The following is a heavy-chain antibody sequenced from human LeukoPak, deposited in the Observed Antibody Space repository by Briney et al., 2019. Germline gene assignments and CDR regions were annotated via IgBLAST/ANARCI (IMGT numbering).Heavy chain of an antibody. D-gene: IGHD3-22*01. CDR2: IYSDNT. V-gene: IGHV3-53*01. CDR1: GFTVSTNS. Sequence: GGSLRLSCTVSGFTVSTNSMSWVRQAPGKGLEWVSFIYSDNTHYSDSVKGRFTISRDNSKNTLYLQMNSLRAEDTAVYYCAKDAPVNYYDSSGNSDAFDIWGQGTMVTVSS. CDR3: AKDAPVNYYDSSGNSDAFDI. J-gene: IGHJ3*02.